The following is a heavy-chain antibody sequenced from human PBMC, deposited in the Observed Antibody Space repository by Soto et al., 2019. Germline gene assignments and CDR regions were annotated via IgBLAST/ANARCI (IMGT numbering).Heavy chain of an antibody. CDR1: GFPFSSYA. CDR2: ISSNGGST. V-gene: IGHV3-64*01. J-gene: IGHJ6*02. Sequence: GGSLILSCAASGFPFSSYAMHWVRPAPGKGLEYVSAISSNGGSTYYANSVKGRFTISRDNSKNTLYLQMGSLRAEDMAVYYCARGITMVRGVYYYYGMDVWGQGTTVTVSS. CDR3: ARGITMVRGVYYYYGMDV. D-gene: IGHD3-10*01.